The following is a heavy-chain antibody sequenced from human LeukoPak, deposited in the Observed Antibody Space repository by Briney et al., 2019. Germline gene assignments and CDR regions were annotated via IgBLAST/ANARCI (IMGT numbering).Heavy chain of an antibody. CDR2: INPNSGDT. J-gene: IGHJ6*03. V-gene: IGHV1-2*02. D-gene: IGHD6-13*01. Sequence: ASVKVSCKASGYSFPGKYMHWVRQAPGQGLEWMGWINPNSGDTKFAQKFQGRVTMTRDTSISTAYMDLSSLTSDDTAVYFCARAGYSRYLYYYYYMDVWGKGTTVTVSS. CDR3: ARAGYSRYLYYYYYMDV. CDR1: GYSFPGKY.